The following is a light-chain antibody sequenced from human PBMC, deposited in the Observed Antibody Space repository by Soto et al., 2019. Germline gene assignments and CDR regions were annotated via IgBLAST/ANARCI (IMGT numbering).Light chain of an antibody. J-gene: IGKJ4*01. CDR3: LQYNNWPPLT. Sequence: EIVMTQSPATLSVSPGERATLSCRASQSVSSNLAWYQQKPGQAPRLLIYGASTRATGIPAWFSGSGSGTEFTLTISSLQSEDFAVYYCLQYNNWPPLTFGGGTKVEIK. CDR1: QSVSSN. CDR2: GAS. V-gene: IGKV3D-15*01.